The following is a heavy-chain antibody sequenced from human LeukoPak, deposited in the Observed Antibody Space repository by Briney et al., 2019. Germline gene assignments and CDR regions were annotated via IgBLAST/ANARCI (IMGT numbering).Heavy chain of an antibody. CDR2: VYYSGST. CDR1: GGSVSFYY. D-gene: IGHD3-10*01. V-gene: IGHV4-59*02. CDR3: ARDARGSSYMDV. Sequence: SETLSLTCTVSGGSVSFYYWSWIRQPPGKGLEWIGYVYYSGSTNYNPSLKSRVTISVDTSKNQFSLKVSSVTAADTAVYYCARDARGSSYMDVWGQGTTVTVSS. J-gene: IGHJ6*02.